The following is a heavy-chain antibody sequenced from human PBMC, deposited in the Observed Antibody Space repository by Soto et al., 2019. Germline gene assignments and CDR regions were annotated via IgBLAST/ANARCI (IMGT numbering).Heavy chain of an antibody. CDR1: GYTFTNYG. D-gene: IGHD4-4*01. CDR3: ARGKKGATTVISSYYYSYMDV. J-gene: IGHJ6*03. Sequence: QVQLVQSGAEVKNPGASVKVSCKASGYTFTNYGITWVRQAPGQGLEWMGWINPYNGNTNYAQKLQGRVTTTSDTSTRTAYMELRSLRSADTAAYFCARGKKGATTVISSYYYSYMDVWGKGNAVTVPS. CDR2: INPYNGNT. V-gene: IGHV1-18*01.